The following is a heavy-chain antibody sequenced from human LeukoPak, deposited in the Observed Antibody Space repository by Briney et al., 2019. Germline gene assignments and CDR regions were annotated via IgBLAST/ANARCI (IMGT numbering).Heavy chain of an antibody. CDR3: ASSIVVVITPAFDI. CDR2: IYSGGST. D-gene: IGHD3-22*01. CDR1: GFTFSSNY. V-gene: IGHV3-66*01. Sequence: GGSLRLSCAASGFTFSSNYMSWVRQAPGKGLEWVSVIYSGGSTYYADSVKGRFTISRDNSKNTLYLQMNSLRAEDTAVYYCASSIVVVITPAFDIWGQGTMVTVSS. J-gene: IGHJ3*02.